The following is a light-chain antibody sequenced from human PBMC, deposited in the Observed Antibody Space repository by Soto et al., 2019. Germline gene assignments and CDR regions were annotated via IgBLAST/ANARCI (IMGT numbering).Light chain of an antibody. CDR1: QSVSSN. CDR2: GAS. CDR3: QQYNKWPPLT. Sequence: EIVMTQSPATLSVSPGERATLSCRASQSVSSNLAWYQQKPGQAPRLLIYGASTRATGIPARFSGSGSGTEFTLTISSLQSEDFAVYYCQQYNKWPPLTFGGGTKGDI. V-gene: IGKV3-15*01. J-gene: IGKJ4*02.